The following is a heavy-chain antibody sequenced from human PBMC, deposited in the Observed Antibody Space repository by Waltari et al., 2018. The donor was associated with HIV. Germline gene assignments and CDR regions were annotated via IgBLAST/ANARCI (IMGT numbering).Heavy chain of an antibody. J-gene: IGHJ5*02. Sequence: EVQLVGAGGGLVQPGWSLRLTCAAAGYTLDVYAMHWLRQGPGKGLEWVSSISWNGGGRGYADSVKGRFTISRDNAKNSLYLQMNSLRAEDTAMYYCAKDRSGNYYNPWFDPWGQGTLVTVSS. CDR1: GYTLDVYA. D-gene: IGHD3-10*01. CDR2: ISWNGGGR. CDR3: AKDRSGNYYNPWFDP. V-gene: IGHV3-9*01.